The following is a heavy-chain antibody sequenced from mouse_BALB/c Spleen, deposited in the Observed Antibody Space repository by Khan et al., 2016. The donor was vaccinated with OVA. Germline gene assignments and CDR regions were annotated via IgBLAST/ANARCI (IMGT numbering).Heavy chain of an antibody. CDR2: INTETGEP. V-gene: IGHV9-2-1*01. J-gene: IGHJ4*01. Sequence: QIQLVQSGPELKKPGETVKISCKASGYTFTDYSMHWVKQAPGKGLKWMGWINTETGEPTYADDFKGRLAFSLETSASTAYLQINNLKNEDTATYFCARGGGSYAMDYWGQGTSVTVSS. CDR3: ARGGGSYAMDY. CDR1: GYTFTDYS.